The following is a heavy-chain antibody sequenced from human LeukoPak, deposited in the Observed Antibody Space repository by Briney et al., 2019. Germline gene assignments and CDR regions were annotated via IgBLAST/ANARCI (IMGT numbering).Heavy chain of an antibody. Sequence: ETLALPCAVSGYSISSGYYWGSIRQRPGKGLEWIGYMYHSGSAYYNPSLRSRVTRSLDTSQNQFSLKLSSLTAADTAVYYCARSEYSSDWSVDDWGQGTLVTVSS. CDR1: GYSISSGYY. CDR2: MYHSGSA. J-gene: IGHJ4*02. D-gene: IGHD6-19*01. CDR3: ARSEYSSDWSVDD. V-gene: IGHV4-38-2*01.